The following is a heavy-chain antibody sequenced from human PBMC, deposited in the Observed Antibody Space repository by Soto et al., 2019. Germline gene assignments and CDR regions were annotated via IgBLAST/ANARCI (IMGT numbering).Heavy chain of an antibody. CDR2: ISGSGGST. CDR3: AKDKGTVTPFQAYYFDY. CDR1: GFTFSSYA. V-gene: IGHV3-23*01. Sequence: PGGSLRLSCAASGFTFSSYAMSWVRQAPGKGLEWVSAISGSGGSTYYADSVKGRFTISRDNSKNTLYLQMNSLRAEDTAVYYCAKDKGTVTPFQAYYFDYWGQGTLVTVSS. D-gene: IGHD4-17*01. J-gene: IGHJ4*02.